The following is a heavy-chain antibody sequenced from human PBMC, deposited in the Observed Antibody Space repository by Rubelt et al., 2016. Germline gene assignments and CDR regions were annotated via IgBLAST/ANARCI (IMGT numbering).Heavy chain of an antibody. CDR3: ARSSRGYNYLHVDY. J-gene: IGHJ4*02. CDR1: GFSFSSYA. CDR2: ITTNGGNT. V-gene: IGHV3-64*04. Sequence: VQLVESGGGLVQPGGSLRLSCAASGFSFSSYAMSWVRQAPGKGLEYVSAITTNGGNTYYADSVKGRFITSRDNSKNTVYLQMNSLRAEDKAVYYCARSSRGYNYLHVDYWGQGTLVTVSS. D-gene: IGHD5-18*01.